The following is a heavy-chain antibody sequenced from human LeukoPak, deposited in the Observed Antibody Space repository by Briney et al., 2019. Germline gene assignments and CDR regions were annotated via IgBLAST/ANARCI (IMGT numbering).Heavy chain of an antibody. D-gene: IGHD5-24*01. V-gene: IGHV3-30*02. Sequence: GGSLRLSCAASGFTFSSYGMHWVRQAPGKGLEWVAFIRYDGSNKYYADSVKGRFTISRDNSKNTLYLQMNSLRAEDTAVYYCARVERWLQSGFDYWGQGTLVTVSS. CDR2: IRYDGSNK. J-gene: IGHJ4*02. CDR1: GFTFSSYG. CDR3: ARVERWLQSGFDY.